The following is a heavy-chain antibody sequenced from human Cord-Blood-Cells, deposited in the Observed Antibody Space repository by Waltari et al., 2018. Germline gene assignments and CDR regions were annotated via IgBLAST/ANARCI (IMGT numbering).Heavy chain of an antibody. D-gene: IGHD1-26*01. J-gene: IGHJ4*02. CDR1: GGPFSSYA. CDR3: ASHSGSYYLFDY. CDR2: IIPIFGTA. Sequence: QVQLVQSGAEVKKPGSSVKVSCKSCGGPFSSYAISWVQQAPGQGLEWMGGIIPIFGTANYAQKFQGRVTITADESTSTAYMELSSLRSEDTAVYYCASHSGSYYLFDYWGQGTLVTVSS. V-gene: IGHV1-69*01.